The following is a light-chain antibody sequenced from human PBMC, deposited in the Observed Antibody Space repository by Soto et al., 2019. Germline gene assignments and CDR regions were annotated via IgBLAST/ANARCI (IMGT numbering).Light chain of an antibody. J-gene: IGLJ2*01. CDR1: SSNIGAGYD. CDR2: GNS. Sequence: QSVLTQPPSVSGAPGQRVTISCTGSSSNIGAGYDVHWYQQLPGTAPKLLIYGNSNRPSGVPDRFSGSKSGTSASLAITGLQAEDEADYYCQSYDSSSEGVFGGGTKLTV. CDR3: QSYDSSSEGV. V-gene: IGLV1-40*01.